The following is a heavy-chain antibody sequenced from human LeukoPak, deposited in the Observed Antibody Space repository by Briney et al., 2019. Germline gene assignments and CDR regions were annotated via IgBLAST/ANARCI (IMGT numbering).Heavy chain of an antibody. CDR1: GGTFSSYG. CDR2: IIPIFGTT. V-gene: IGHV1-69*13. Sequence: ASVKVSCKASGGTFSSYGISWVRQAPGQGLEWMGGIIPIFGTTNYAQKFQGRVTISADESTSTAYMELSSLRDEDTAVYYCARGALSCSSTSCSHFDYWGQGTLVTVSS. D-gene: IGHD2-2*01. J-gene: IGHJ4*02. CDR3: ARGALSCSSTSCSHFDY.